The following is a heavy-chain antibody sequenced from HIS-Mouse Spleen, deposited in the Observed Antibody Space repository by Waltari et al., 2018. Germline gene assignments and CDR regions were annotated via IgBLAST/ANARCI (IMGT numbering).Heavy chain of an antibody. V-gene: IGHV3-23*01. CDR3: AKASSGWLDY. Sequence: EVQLLESGGGLVQPGGSLRLSCAASGFTFSSYAMSWVRQAPGKGLGWFSAIRGSGGRTYYADSVKGRFTISRDNSKNTLYLQMNSLRAEDTAVYYCAKASSGWLDYWGQGTLVTVSS. J-gene: IGHJ4*02. CDR1: GFTFSSYA. CDR2: IRGSGGRT. D-gene: IGHD6-19*01.